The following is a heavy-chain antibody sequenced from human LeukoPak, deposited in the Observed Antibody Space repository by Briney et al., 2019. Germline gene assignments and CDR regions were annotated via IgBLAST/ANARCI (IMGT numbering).Heavy chain of an antibody. J-gene: IGHJ4*02. Sequence: PGGSLRLSCAASGFTFSSYSMNWVRQAPGKGLVWVSRIKSDGSSTSYADSVKGRFTISRDNAKNTLYLQMNSLRVEDTAVYYCARDGIAAAFDYWGQGTLVTVSS. CDR1: GFTFSSYS. V-gene: IGHV3-74*01. CDR3: ARDGIAAAFDY. CDR2: IKSDGSST. D-gene: IGHD6-13*01.